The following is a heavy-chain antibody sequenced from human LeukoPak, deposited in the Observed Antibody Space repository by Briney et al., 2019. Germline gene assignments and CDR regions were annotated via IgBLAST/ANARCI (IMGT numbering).Heavy chain of an antibody. D-gene: IGHD3-22*01. CDR3: ARVGYYYDSSGYYSDAFDI. Sequence: VASVKVSCKASGYTFTGYYMHWVRQAPGQGLEWMGWINPNSGGTNYAQKFQGRVTMTRDTSISTAYMELSRLRSDDTAVYYCARVGYYYDSSGYYSDAFDIWGQGTMVTVSS. J-gene: IGHJ3*02. CDR2: INPNSGGT. V-gene: IGHV1-2*02. CDR1: GYTFTGYY.